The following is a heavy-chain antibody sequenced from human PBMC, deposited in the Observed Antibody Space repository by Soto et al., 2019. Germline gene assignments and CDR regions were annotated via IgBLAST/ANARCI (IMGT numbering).Heavy chain of an antibody. CDR1: GVSISSSEYY. Sequence: SETLSLTCSVSGVSISSSEYYWGWIRQPPGKGLEWIGSFHASGITYYTPSLKGRVAISLDASKNQFSLRLNSVTAADTALYYCARFPRTSVHGTGTDYWGHGTRVTVSS. J-gene: IGHJ4*01. CDR3: ARFPRTSVHGTGTDY. CDR2: FHASGIT. V-gene: IGHV4-39*01. D-gene: IGHD6-13*01.